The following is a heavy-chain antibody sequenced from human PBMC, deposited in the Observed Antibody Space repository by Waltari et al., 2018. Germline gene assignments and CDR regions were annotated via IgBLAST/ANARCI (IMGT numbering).Heavy chain of an antibody. J-gene: IGHJ3*02. CDR2: ISITVTSI. CDR3: ARASKLVGTTYDAFDI. D-gene: IGHD1-26*01. CDR1: GFTSSTYT. V-gene: IGHV3-21*01. Sequence: EVQLVESGGGLVKPGGSLSLSCAPSGFTSSTYTMNGGRRAQGKGVEWVSSISITVTSINDGDSVKGRFTISRDNAKNSLYLQMTSLRAEDTAVYYCARASKLVGTTYDAFDIWGQGTMVTVSS.